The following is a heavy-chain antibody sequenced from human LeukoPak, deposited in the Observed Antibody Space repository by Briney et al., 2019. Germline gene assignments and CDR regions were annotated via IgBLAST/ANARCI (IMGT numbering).Heavy chain of an antibody. CDR2: ISGYNGNT. D-gene: IGHD3-3*01. V-gene: IGHV1-18*01. CDR1: GYTFTSYG. Sequence: ASVKVSCKASGYTFTSYGISWVRQAPGQGLEWMGWISGYNGNTNYAQKLQGRVTMTTDTSTSTAYMELRSLRSDDTAVYYCARDPTIFGVGYHQSIHNWGQGALVTVSS. J-gene: IGHJ4*02. CDR3: ARDPTIFGVGYHQSIHN.